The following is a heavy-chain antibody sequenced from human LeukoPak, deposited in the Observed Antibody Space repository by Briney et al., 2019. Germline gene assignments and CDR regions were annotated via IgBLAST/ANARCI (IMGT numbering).Heavy chain of an antibody. V-gene: IGHV3-30*03. J-gene: IGHJ4*02. D-gene: IGHD3-22*01. CDR1: GFTFSNYG. CDR3: ARVDLYYDSSGYY. CDR2: ISSDGSNK. Sequence: GGSLRLSCAASGFTFSNYGMHWVRQTPGKGLEWVALISSDGSNKYYADSVKGRFTISRDNSKNTLYLQMNSLRAEDTAVYYCARVDLYYDSSGYYWGQGTLVTVSS.